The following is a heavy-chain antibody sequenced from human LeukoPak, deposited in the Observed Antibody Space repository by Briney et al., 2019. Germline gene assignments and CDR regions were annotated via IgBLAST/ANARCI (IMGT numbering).Heavy chain of an antibody. J-gene: IGHJ4*02. V-gene: IGHV3-23*01. CDR1: GIPIGGYA. Sequence: PGGSLRLSCAASGIPIGGYAIIWVRQAPGKGLEWVSSIGSGGAIHHAESVEGRFSISRDDSRSTVSLQMNNLRPEDTAEYYCARSAVGTSCCTAVDYWGQGTLVTVSS. CDR3: ARSAVGTSCCTAVDY. CDR2: IGSGGAI. D-gene: IGHD1-26*01.